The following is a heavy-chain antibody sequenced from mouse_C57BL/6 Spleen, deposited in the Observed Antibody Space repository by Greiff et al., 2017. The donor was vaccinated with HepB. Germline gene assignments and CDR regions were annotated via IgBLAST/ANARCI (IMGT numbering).Heavy chain of an antibody. CDR2: INPSTGGT. V-gene: IGHV1-42*01. Sequence: VQLKESGPELVKPGASVKISCKASGYSFTGYYMNWVKQSPEKSLEWIGEINPSTGGTTYNQKFKAKATLTVDKSSSTAYMQLKSLTSEDSAVYYCARSDTTVDWYFDVWGTGTTVTVSS. J-gene: IGHJ1*03. CDR1: GYSFTGYY. CDR3: ARSDTTVDWYFDV. D-gene: IGHD1-1*01.